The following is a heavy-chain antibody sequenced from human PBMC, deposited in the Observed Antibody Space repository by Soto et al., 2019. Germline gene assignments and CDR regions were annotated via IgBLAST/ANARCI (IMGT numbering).Heavy chain of an antibody. D-gene: IGHD1-26*01. V-gene: IGHV1-2*02. J-gene: IGHJ6*02. CDR1: GYTFTGYY. CDR3: ARVMFSGYYYYGMDV. CDR2: INPKSGGT. Sequence: ASVKVSCKASGYTFTGYYIQWVRQAPGQGLEWIGWINPKSGGTKYAQKFQGRVSMTRDTSISTAYMELSSLRSDDTAVYCCARVMFSGYYYYGMDVWGQGTTVTVSS.